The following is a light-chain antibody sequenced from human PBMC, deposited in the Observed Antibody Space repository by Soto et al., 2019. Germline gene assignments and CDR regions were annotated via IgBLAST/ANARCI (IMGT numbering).Light chain of an antibody. J-gene: IGLJ1*01. V-gene: IGLV2-14*01. CDR2: EVR. Sequence: QAVVTQPASVSGSPGQSITISCTGTSSDVGDYNYVSWYQHHPGKAPKLIIYEVRNRPSGVPNRFSGAKSGNTASLTISGLQVEDEADYYCSSYRTGSAFYVFGSGTELTVL. CDR1: SSDVGDYNY. CDR3: SSYRTGSAFYV.